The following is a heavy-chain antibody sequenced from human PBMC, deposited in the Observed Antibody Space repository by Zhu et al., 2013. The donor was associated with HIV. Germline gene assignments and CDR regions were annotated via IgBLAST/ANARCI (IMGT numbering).Heavy chain of an antibody. CDR1: GGTFSSYT. CDR2: IIPIFGTP. D-gene: IGHD2-15*01. V-gene: IGHV1-69*01. CDR3: AIASSNVVMVATLDY. Sequence: QVQLVQSGAEVKKPGSSVKVSCKASGGTFSSYTIHWVRQAPGQGPEWLGGIIPIFGTPNYAQKFQGRVTITADESTRTTYVELSSLRSEDTAVYYCAIASSNVVMVATLDYWGQGTLVTVSS. J-gene: IGHJ4*02.